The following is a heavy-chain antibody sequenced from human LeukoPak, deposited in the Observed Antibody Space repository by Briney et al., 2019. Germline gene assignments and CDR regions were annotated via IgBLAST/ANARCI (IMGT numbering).Heavy chain of an antibody. Sequence: GGSLRLSCAASGFTFSNYGIHWVRQAPGKGLEWVSGISESGDRTNYAGSVKGRFTISRDNSKNTLYLQMNSLRAEDTAVYYCAKDSANRLYSYPDFWGQGTLVTVSS. CDR3: AKDSANRLYSYPDF. CDR1: GFTFSNYG. J-gene: IGHJ4*02. D-gene: IGHD2-21*01. V-gene: IGHV3-23*01. CDR2: ISESGDRT.